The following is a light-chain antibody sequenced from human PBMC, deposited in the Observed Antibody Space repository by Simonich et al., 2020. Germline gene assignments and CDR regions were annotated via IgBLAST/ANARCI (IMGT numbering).Light chain of an antibody. CDR1: SSDVGGYNY. CDR3: SSYAGSNNVV. Sequence: QSALTQPPSASGSPGQSVTISCTGTSSDVGGYNYVSWYQQHPGKAPKLMIYEVIERPAWVPARFSDSKSGNTASLTVSGLQAEDEADYYCSSYAGSNNVVFGGGTKLTVL. J-gene: IGLJ2*01. CDR2: EVI. V-gene: IGLV2-8*01.